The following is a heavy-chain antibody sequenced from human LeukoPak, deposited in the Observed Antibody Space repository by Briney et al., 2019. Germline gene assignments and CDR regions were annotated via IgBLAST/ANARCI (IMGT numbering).Heavy chain of an antibody. Sequence: GGSLRLSCAASAFAFSDYSMNWVRQAPGKGLEWISYIDTSSSTMYYADSVMGRFTISRDNAKESLYLQMNSLRDEDTAVYYCAREDDSWGPNNLDLWGQRTMVADSS. CDR3: AREDDSWGPNNLDL. V-gene: IGHV3-48*02. CDR1: AFAFSDYS. D-gene: IGHD7-27*01. J-gene: IGHJ3*01. CDR2: IDTSSSTM.